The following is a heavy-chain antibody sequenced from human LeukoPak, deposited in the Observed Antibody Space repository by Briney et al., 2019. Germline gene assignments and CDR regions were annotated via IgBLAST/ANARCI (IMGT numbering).Heavy chain of an antibody. J-gene: IGHJ4*02. D-gene: IGHD3-9*01. Sequence: GGSLRLSCAASGFTFSSYAMSWVRQAPGKGLEWVSAISGSGGSTYYADSVKGRFTISRDNSKNTLYLQMNSLRAEDTALYYWPKTEYDILTGYPDWGQGTLVTVSS. CDR2: ISGSGGST. CDR3: PKTEYDILTGYPD. V-gene: IGHV3-23*01. CDR1: GFTFSSYA.